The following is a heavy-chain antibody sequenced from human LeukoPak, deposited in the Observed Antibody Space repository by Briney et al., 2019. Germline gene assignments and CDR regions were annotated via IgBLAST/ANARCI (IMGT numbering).Heavy chain of an antibody. Sequence: GGSLRLSCAASGFSFSSYSMNWVRQAPGKGLEWVSCISTSSSYIYYADSVKGRFTISRDNAKNSLYLQMNSLRAEDTAVYYCARDPIGITTYDSNFNYWGQGTLVTVSS. CDR2: ISTSSSYI. J-gene: IGHJ4*02. D-gene: IGHD3-22*01. CDR3: ARDPIGITTYDSNFNY. V-gene: IGHV3-21*01. CDR1: GFSFSSYS.